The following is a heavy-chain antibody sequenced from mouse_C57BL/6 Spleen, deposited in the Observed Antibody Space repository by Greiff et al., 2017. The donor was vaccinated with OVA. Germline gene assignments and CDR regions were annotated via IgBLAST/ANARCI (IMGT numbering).Heavy chain of an antibody. V-gene: IGHV1-15*01. CDR3: TRRYSNFVGFAY. D-gene: IGHD2-5*01. CDR2: IDPETGGT. J-gene: IGHJ3*01. CDR1: GYTFTDYE. Sequence: VKLQESGAELVRPGASVTLSCKASGYTFTDYEMHWVKQTPVHGLEWIGAIDPETGGTAYNQKFKGKAILTADKSSSTAYMELRSLTSEDSAVYYCTRRYSNFVGFAYWGQGTLVTVSA.